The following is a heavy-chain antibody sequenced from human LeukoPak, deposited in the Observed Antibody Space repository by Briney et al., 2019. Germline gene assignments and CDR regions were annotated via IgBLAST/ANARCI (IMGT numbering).Heavy chain of an antibody. D-gene: IGHD3-22*01. Sequence: GGSLRLSCAASGFTFSSYGMHWVRQAPGKGLEWVAVISYDGSNKYYADSVKGRFTISRDNSKNTLYLQMNSLRAEDTAVYYCAKAHYYDSSVDYWGQGTLVTVPS. CDR1: GFTFSSYG. CDR3: AKAHYYDSSVDY. V-gene: IGHV3-30*18. J-gene: IGHJ4*02. CDR2: ISYDGSNK.